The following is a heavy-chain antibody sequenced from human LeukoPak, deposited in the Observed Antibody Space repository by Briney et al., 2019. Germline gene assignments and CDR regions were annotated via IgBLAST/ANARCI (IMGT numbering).Heavy chain of an antibody. CDR1: GFTFSSYA. D-gene: IGHD3-3*01. Sequence: GGSLRLSCAASGFTFSSYAMSWVPQAPGKGLEWVSAISGSGGSTYYADSVKGRFTISRDNSKNTLYLQMNSLRAQDTAVYYCSRVYSTIFGVVRNWFDPWGQGTLVTASS. CDR3: SRVYSTIFGVVRNWFDP. J-gene: IGHJ5*02. CDR2: ISGSGGST. V-gene: IGHV3-23*01.